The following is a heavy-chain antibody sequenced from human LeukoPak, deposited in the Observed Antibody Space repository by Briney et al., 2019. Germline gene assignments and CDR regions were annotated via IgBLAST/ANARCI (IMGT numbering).Heavy chain of an antibody. V-gene: IGHV3-7*01. CDR3: ARDVPYSGRGAYDI. J-gene: IGHJ3*02. CDR1: GFTFGNFW. Sequence: GGSLRLSCTAPGFTFGNFWMNWVRQAPGKGLEFVAKIKQDGSEKDYADSVKGRFTISRDNAKNSVFLQLNSLRAEDTAVYYCARDVPYSGRGAYDIWGQGTMVTVSS. CDR2: IKQDGSEK. D-gene: IGHD1-26*01.